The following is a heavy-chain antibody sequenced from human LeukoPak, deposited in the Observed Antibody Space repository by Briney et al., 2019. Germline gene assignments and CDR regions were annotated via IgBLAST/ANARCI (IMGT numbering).Heavy chain of an antibody. D-gene: IGHD2-21*02. V-gene: IGHV3-7*04. Sequence: GGSLRLSCVASGFIFSDYYMTWVRQAPGRGLEWVANIHPDGSEKYYVGSGKGRFTISRDNAKNSLYLQMNSLRAEDTAVYYCARGGTTKVTYWGQGTLVTVSS. CDR3: ARGGTTKVTY. CDR1: GFIFSDYY. CDR2: IHPDGSEK. J-gene: IGHJ4*02.